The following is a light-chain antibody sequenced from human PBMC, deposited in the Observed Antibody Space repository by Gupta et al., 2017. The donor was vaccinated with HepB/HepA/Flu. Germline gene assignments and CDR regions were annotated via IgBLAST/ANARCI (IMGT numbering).Light chain of an antibody. J-gene: IGLJ2*01. Sequence: QSVQTQPTSASGTPGQRVTISCSGSSSNVGRSFVYWYQQFPGAAPKLLIYRNYQRPSGGPDRFSVCKDGSSPSLAISGLRSEDDGHYYCAACDKRHRHVAFGGGTKMNVL. CDR3: AACDKRHRHVA. V-gene: IGLV1-47*01. CDR1: SSNVGRSF. CDR2: RNY.